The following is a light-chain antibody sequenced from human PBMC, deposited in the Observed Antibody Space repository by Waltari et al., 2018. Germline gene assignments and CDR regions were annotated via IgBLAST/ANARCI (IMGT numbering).Light chain of an antibody. CDR2: KAS. CDR3: QQYDSFWT. J-gene: IGKJ1*01. Sequence: DIQMTQSPSTLSASVGERVTITCRASESISNWLAWYQQKPGKAPKVLIHKASSLESGVPSRFSGSGSATEFTLTISNLQPDDFATYYCQQYDSFWTFGQGTKVEIK. V-gene: IGKV1-5*03. CDR1: ESISNW.